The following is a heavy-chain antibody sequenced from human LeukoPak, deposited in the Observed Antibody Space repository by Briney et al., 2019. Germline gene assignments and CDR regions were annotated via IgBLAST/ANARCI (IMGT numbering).Heavy chain of an antibody. D-gene: IGHD6-19*01. V-gene: IGHV3-64*01. CDR3: ARAKAVAGTGGDNWFDP. CDR2: ISSNGGKT. Sequence: GGSLRLSCAASRFTFRNYAMHWVRQAPGKGLEYVSTISSNGGKTNYANSVKGRFTISRDNSKNTLYLQMGSLRADDVAVYYCARAKAVAGTGGDNWFDPWGQGTLVTVSS. J-gene: IGHJ5*02. CDR1: RFTFRNYA.